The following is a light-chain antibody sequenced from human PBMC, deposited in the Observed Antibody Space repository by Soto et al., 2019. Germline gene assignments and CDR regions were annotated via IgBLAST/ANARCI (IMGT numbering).Light chain of an antibody. CDR2: GSP. J-gene: IGKJ1*01. V-gene: IGKV3-15*01. CDR1: HIVSSN. Sequence: EIVLTQSPATLAVSAGERATLSCRASHIVSSNLAWYQQRPGQSPRLLISGSPTRATGITARFSGSGSGTEFTITISSLQSADFGVYYCQPYHNWPQTVGQGTQVEIK. CDR3: QPYHNWPQT.